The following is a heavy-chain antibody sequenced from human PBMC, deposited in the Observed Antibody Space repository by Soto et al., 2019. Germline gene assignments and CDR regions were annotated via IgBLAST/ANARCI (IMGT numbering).Heavy chain of an antibody. CDR3: ARESGDWPLNWFDP. D-gene: IGHD2-21*02. CDR1: GFNFSNNW. V-gene: IGHV3-74*01. J-gene: IGHJ5*02. Sequence: PGGSLRLSCAASGFNFSNNWMHWVRQRPGEGLVWVSRITSDGKSKAYAESVKGRFAISRDNAKNTLYLQMNGLTAEDTAVYYCARESGDWPLNWFDPWGLGTLVTVSS. CDR2: ITSDGKSK.